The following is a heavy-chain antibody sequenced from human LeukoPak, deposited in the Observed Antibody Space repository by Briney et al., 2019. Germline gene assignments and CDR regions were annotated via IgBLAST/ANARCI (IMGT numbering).Heavy chain of an antibody. CDR3: ASQVIVVVPAAMGAFDI. CDR1: GFTFSSYA. CDR2: ISYDGSNK. J-gene: IGHJ3*02. Sequence: GGSLRLSCAASGFTFSSYAMHWVRQAPGKGLEWVAVISYDGSNKYYADSVKGRFTISRDNSKNTLYLQMNSLRAEDTAVYYCASQVIVVVPAAMGAFDIWGQGTMVTVSS. D-gene: IGHD2-2*01. V-gene: IGHV3-30-3*01.